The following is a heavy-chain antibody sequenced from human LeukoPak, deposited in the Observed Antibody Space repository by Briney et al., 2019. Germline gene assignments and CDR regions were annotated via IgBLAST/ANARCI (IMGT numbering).Heavy chain of an antibody. CDR1: DGSISSGDYY. V-gene: IGHV4-30-4*01. CDR2: IYYSGST. D-gene: IGHD2-2*01. J-gene: IGHJ5*02. Sequence: PSQTLSLTCTVSDGSISSGDYYWSWIRQPPGKGLEWIGYIYYSGSTYYNPSLKSRVTISVDTSKNQFSLKLSSVTAADTAVYYCAREVVVVPAATRRYNWFDPWGQGTLVTVSS. CDR3: AREVVVVPAATRRYNWFDP.